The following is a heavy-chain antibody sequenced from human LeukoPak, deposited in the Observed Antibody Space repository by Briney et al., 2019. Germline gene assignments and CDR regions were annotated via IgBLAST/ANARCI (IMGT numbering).Heavy chain of an antibody. CDR2: IRYDGSDK. D-gene: IGHD3-10*01. V-gene: IGHV3-30*02. Sequence: PGGSLRLSCAASGFTLSSYGMHWVRQAPGKGLEWVAFIRYDGSDKYYADSVKGRFTISRDTSKNTLYLQMNSLRPDDTAVYYCAKGRATMVDWGQGTLVTVSS. J-gene: IGHJ4*02. CDR1: GFTLSSYG. CDR3: AKGRATMVD.